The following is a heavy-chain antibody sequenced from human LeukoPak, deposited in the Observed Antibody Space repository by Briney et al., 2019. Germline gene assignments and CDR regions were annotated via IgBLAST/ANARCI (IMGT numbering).Heavy chain of an antibody. J-gene: IGHJ4*02. Sequence: SETLSLTGTVSGGSISGYFWTWIRQPAGKELEWIGRVYTSGTTYYNPSLESRVTISLDTFNNQFSLRVTSVTAADTAIYYCARGTEKTRISGYYSFDHWGRGLLVTVSS. V-gene: IGHV4-4*07. D-gene: IGHD5-12*01. CDR1: GGSISGYF. CDR2: VYTSGTT. CDR3: ARGTEKTRISGYYSFDH.